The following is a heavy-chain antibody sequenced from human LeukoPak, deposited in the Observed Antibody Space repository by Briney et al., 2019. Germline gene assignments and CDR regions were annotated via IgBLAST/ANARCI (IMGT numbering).Heavy chain of an antibody. V-gene: IGHV4-39*07. Sequence: SETLSLTCTVSGGSISSSSYYWGWIRQPPGKGLEWIGSIYYSGSTYYNPSLKSRVTISVDTSKNQFSLKLSSVTAADTAVYYCARAKRDDYGSNGGKNWFDPWGQGTLVTVSS. CDR1: GGSISSSSYY. CDR3: ARAKRDDYGSNGGKNWFDP. J-gene: IGHJ5*02. D-gene: IGHD4-17*01. CDR2: IYYSGST.